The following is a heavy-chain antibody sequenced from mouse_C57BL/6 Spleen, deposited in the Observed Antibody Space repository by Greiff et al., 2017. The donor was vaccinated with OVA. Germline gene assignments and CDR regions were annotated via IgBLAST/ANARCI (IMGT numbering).Heavy chain of an antibody. Sequence: EVKLVESGGGLVKPGGSLKLSCAASGFTFSDYGMHWVRQAPEKGLEWVAYISSGSSTIYYADTVKGRFTISRDNAKNTLFLQMTSLRSEDTAMYYCARDYGSSPHAMDYWGQGTSVTVSS. CDR3: ARDYGSSPHAMDY. D-gene: IGHD1-1*01. V-gene: IGHV5-17*01. J-gene: IGHJ4*01. CDR2: ISSGSSTI. CDR1: GFTFSDYG.